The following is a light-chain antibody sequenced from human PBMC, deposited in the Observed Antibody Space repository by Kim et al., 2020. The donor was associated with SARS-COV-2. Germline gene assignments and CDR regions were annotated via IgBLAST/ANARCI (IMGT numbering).Light chain of an antibody. V-gene: IGKV3-20*01. Sequence: EIVLTQSPGTLSLSPGERATLSCRASQSVTSNYLAWYQQKPGQAPRLLIFGASGRATGIPDRFSGSGSGTDFTLTISRLEPEDFAVYYCQQYGGSPATFGQGTKVDIK. J-gene: IGKJ1*01. CDR1: QSVTSNY. CDR3: QQYGGSPAT. CDR2: GAS.